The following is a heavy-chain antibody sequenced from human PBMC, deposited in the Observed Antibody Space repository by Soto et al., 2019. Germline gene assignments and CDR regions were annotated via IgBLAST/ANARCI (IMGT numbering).Heavy chain of an antibody. J-gene: IGHJ4*02. Sequence: GGSLRLSCAASGFTVSSNYMSWVRQAPGKGLEWVSVIYSGGSTYYADSVKGRFTISRDNSKNTLYLQMNSLRAEDTAVYYCARAPCRHSGWPPFDYWGQGTLVTVSS. CDR3: ARAPCRHSGWPPFDY. D-gene: IGHD6-19*01. V-gene: IGHV3-66*01. CDR1: GFTVSSNY. CDR2: IYSGGST.